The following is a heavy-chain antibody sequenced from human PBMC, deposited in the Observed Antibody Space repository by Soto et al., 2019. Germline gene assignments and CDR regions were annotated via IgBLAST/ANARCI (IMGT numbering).Heavy chain of an antibody. J-gene: IGHJ6*02. V-gene: IGHV1-3*01. D-gene: IGHD3-10*01. Sequence: ASVKVSCKASGYTFTSYAMHWVRQAPGQRLEWMGWINAGNGHTKYSQKFQGRVTITRDTSASTAYMELSSLRSEDTAIYYCAKDLRSGTRSLFGLDVWGQGTTVTVSS. CDR3: AKDLRSGTRSLFGLDV. CDR1: GYTFTSYA. CDR2: INAGNGHT.